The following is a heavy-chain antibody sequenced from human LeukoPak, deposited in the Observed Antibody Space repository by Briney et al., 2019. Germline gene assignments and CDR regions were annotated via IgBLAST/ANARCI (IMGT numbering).Heavy chain of an antibody. CDR1: GGTFSSYD. CDR3: ARDGGYYDYVWGSYRFDY. D-gene: IGHD3-16*02. J-gene: IGHJ4*02. Sequence: SVKVSCKASGGTFSSYDISWVRQAPGQGLEWMGGIIPIFGTANYAQKFQGRVTITADKSTSTAYMELSSLRSEDTAVYYCARDGGYYDYVWGSYRFDYWGQGTLVTVSS. V-gene: IGHV1-69*06. CDR2: IIPIFGTA.